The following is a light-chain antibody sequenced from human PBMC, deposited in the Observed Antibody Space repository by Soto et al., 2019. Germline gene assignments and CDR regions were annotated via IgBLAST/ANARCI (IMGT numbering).Light chain of an antibody. CDR1: QSVSSN. J-gene: IGKJ1*01. CDR3: QPYNSWVWT. V-gene: IGKV3-15*01. CDR2: GGS. Sequence: EIVMTQSPATLSVSPGERATLSGRASQSVSSNLAWYRQRPGPAPRAPLHGGSPRATGIPARVSGRGSGTEFTPTNRHLQSEDSSVYYRQPYNSWVWTFGPGTKVDIK.